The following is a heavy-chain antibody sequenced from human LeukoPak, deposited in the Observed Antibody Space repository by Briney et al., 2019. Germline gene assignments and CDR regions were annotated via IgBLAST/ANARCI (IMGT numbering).Heavy chain of an antibody. D-gene: IGHD6-19*01. Sequence: GGSLRLSCAASGFTFSSYVMHWVRQAPGKGLEWVASIRYDGKNKFYADSVKGRFTISRDNSKNTLYLQMNSLRAEDTAVYYCARDNGATVAGDYWGQGTLVTVSS. CDR3: ARDNGATVAGDY. J-gene: IGHJ4*02. CDR1: GFTFSSYV. CDR2: IRYDGKNK. V-gene: IGHV3-30*02.